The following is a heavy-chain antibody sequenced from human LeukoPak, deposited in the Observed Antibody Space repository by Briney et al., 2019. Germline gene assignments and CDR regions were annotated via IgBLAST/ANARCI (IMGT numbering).Heavy chain of an antibody. CDR1: RFTFNSFG. CDR2: ISYDGSNK. CDR3: AKEITMIVAGLFGY. J-gene: IGHJ4*02. D-gene: IGHD3-22*01. Sequence: GGSLRLSCAASRFTFNSFGMQWVRQAPGKGLEGLAGISYDGSNKYYAHSVRGRLTIYTDNCKNTLYLQRNRLRDEDTSVYYCAKEITMIVAGLFGYWGQGTLVTVS. V-gene: IGHV3-30*18.